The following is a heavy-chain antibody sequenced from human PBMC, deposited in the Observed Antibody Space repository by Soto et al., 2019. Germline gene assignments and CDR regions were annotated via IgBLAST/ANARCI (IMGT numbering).Heavy chain of an antibody. CDR2: ISSSSSTI. Sequence: EVQLVESGGGLVQPGGSLRLSCAASGFTFSSYSMNWVRQAPGKGLEWVSYISSSSSTIYYADSVKGRFTISRDNAKNSLYLQMNSLIAEDTAVYYCARGRRWLDYWGQGTLVTVSS. J-gene: IGHJ4*02. CDR3: ARGRRWLDY. CDR1: GFTFSSYS. V-gene: IGHV3-48*01. D-gene: IGHD2-15*01.